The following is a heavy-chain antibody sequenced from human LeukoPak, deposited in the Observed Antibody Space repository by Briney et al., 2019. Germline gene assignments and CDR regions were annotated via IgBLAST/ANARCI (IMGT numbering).Heavy chain of an antibody. J-gene: IGHJ4*02. Sequence: PGGSLRLSCVASGFTFSSYSMNWVRQAPGKGLEWVSSICSSSSYIYYADSVKGRFTISRDNAKNSLYLQMNSLRAEDTAVYYCARDKGMVRGVIGYWGQGTLVTVSS. CDR3: ARDKGMVRGVIGY. D-gene: IGHD3-10*01. CDR1: GFTFSSYS. V-gene: IGHV3-21*01. CDR2: ICSSSSYI.